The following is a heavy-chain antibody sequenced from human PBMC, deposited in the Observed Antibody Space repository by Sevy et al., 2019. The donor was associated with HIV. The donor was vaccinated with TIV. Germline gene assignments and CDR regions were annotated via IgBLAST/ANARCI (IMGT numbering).Heavy chain of an antibody. CDR2: IYISGST. Sequence: SETLSLTCTVSGGSISDYYWTWIRQPAGKGLEWLGRIYISGSTEYNPSLKSRVSMSFDTSKNTFSLKLTSMTAADTAVYYCARGPQSCTSVSCYSALSWGQGILVTVSS. D-gene: IGHD2-15*01. J-gene: IGHJ4*02. CDR1: GGSISDYY. V-gene: IGHV4-4*07. CDR3: ARGPQSCTSVSCYSALS.